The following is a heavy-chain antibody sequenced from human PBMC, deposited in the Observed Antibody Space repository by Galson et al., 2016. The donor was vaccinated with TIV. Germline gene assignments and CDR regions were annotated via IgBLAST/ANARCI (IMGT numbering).Heavy chain of an antibody. D-gene: IGHD3-3*01. CDR2: IYSGGIT. CDR1: GFTVSSSY. J-gene: IGHJ6*02. CDR3: ARFGANAIFGVHVNYYGMDV. Sequence: SLRLSCAASGFTVSSSYMSWVRQAPWKGLEWVSVIYSGGITYYADSVKGRFTTSRDNSKNTLYLQMNSLRAEDTAVYFCARFGANAIFGVHVNYYGMDVWGPGTTVTVSS. V-gene: IGHV3-66*01.